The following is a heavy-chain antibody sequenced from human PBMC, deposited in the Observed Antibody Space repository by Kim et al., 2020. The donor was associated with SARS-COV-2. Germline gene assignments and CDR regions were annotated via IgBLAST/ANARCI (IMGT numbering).Heavy chain of an antibody. CDR1: GGSISSSSYY. J-gene: IGHJ4*02. Sequence: SETLSLTCTVSGGSISSSSYYWGWIRQPPGKGLEWIGSIYYSGSTYYNPSLKSRVTISVDTSKNQFSLKLSSVTAADTAVYYCARHERNYLLFDYWGQGTLVTVSS. D-gene: IGHD4-4*01. CDR3: ARHERNYLLFDY. V-gene: IGHV4-39*01. CDR2: IYYSGST.